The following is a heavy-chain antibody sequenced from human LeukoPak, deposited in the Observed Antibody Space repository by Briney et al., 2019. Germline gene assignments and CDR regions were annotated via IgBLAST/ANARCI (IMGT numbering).Heavy chain of an antibody. CDR1: GFTFSNYV. CDR2: ISGSGGNT. D-gene: IGHD3-22*01. CDR3: AKSSYNDSSGYYREYYFDY. V-gene: IGHV3-23*01. J-gene: IGHJ4*02. Sequence: GGSLRLSCAASGFTFSNYVMSWVRQAPGKGLEWVSTISGSGGNTYYADSVKGRFTISRDNSKNTLYLQMSSLRAGDTAVYYCAKSSYNDSSGYYREYYFDYWGQGTLVTVSS.